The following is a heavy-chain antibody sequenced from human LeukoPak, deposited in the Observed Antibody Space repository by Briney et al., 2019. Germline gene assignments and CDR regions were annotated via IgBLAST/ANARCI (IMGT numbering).Heavy chain of an antibody. CDR3: ARDLSGYYDSSGYYYPFDY. CDR1: GFTFSSHS. Sequence: GGSLRLSCAPSGFTFSSHSMNWVRHAPGKGREWVSSINSSRSYIYYADSVKGRFTISRDNAKNSLYLQMNSLRAEDTAVYYCARDLSGYYDSSGYYYPFDYWGQGTLVTVSS. CDR2: INSSRSYI. D-gene: IGHD3-22*01. J-gene: IGHJ4*02. V-gene: IGHV3-21*01.